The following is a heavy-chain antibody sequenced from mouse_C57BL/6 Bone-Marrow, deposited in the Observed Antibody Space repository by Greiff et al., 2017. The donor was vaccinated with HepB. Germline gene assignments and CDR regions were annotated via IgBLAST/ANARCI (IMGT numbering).Heavy chain of an antibody. J-gene: IGHJ4*01. Sequence: VMLVESGPGLVAPSQSLSITCTVSGFSLTSYGVDWVRQSPGKGLEWLGVIWGVGSTNYNSALKYRLSISKDNSNSQVFLKMNSLQTDDTAMYYCAREGDYDFYAMDYWGQGTSVTVSS. CDR3: AREGDYDFYAMDY. CDR1: GFSLTSYG. V-gene: IGHV2-6*01. CDR2: IWGVGST. D-gene: IGHD1-1*02.